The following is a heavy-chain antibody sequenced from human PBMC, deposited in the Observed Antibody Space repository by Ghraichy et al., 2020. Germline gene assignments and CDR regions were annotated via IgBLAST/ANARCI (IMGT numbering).Heavy chain of an antibody. V-gene: IGHV3-30*18. Sequence: LTCAASGFTFSSYGMHWVRQAPGKGLEWVAVISYDGSNKYYADSVKGRFTISKDNSKNTLYLQMNSLRAEDTAVYYCAKDRRITIFGVVFYYYYGMDVWGQGTTVTVSS. CDR1: GFTFSSYG. CDR3: AKDRRITIFGVVFYYYYGMDV. D-gene: IGHD3-3*01. CDR2: ISYDGSNK. J-gene: IGHJ6*02.